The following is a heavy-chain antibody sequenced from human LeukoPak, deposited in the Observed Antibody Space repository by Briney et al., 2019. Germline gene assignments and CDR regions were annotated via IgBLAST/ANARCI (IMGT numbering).Heavy chain of an antibody. CDR3: ARVTTGYYYNMDV. J-gene: IGHJ6*02. D-gene: IGHD1-14*01. Sequence: SETLSLTCTVSGGSISSSTYYWGWIRQPPGKGLEWIGNIYYSGSTHYNPSLKSRLTISVDTSKNQFSLKLSSVTAADTAIYHCARVTTGYYYNMDVWGQGTTVTVSS. V-gene: IGHV4-39*07. CDR1: GGSISSSTYY. CDR2: IYYSGST.